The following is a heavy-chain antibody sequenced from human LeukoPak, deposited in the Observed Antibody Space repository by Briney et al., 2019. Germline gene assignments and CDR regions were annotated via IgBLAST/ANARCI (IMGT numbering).Heavy chain of an antibody. CDR1: GYTFTNYW. CDR2: IYPGDSRT. Sequence: GESLQIPCEGFGYTFTNYWIGWVRQMPGKGLEWMGVIYPGDSRTRYSPSFQGQVTISSDKSINTAYLQWSSLKASDTAIYYCACRDFSSTWSGLWGQGTLVTVSS. CDR3: ACRDFSSTWSGL. V-gene: IGHV5-51*01. D-gene: IGHD6-13*01. J-gene: IGHJ5*02.